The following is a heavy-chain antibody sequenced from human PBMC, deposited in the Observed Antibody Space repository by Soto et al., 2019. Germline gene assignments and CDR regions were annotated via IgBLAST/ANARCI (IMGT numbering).Heavy chain of an antibody. CDR2: IYFRGTT. V-gene: IGHV4-59*01. D-gene: IGHD2-2*01. CDR3: VRTFPPAPRVVLSHNWFVP. CDR1: GGSISSYY. J-gene: IGHJ5*02. Sequence: SETLSLTCTVSGGSISSYYWSWVRQPPGRGLEWIGYIYFRGTTNYNPSLKSRVTMSADTSKNQFSLKLNSVTAADTAVYFCVRTFPPAPRVVLSHNWFVPWGPGTLVTVSS.